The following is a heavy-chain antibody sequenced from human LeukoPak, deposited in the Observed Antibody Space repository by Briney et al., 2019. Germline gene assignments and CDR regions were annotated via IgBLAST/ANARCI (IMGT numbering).Heavy chain of an antibody. Sequence: SETLSLTCTVSGGSISSYYWSWIRQPAGKGLEWIGRIYTSGSTYYNPSLKSRVTISVDTSKNQFSLKLSSVTAADTAVYYCARGLPVWCSSTSCILQGTRYFDYWGQGTLVTVSS. J-gene: IGHJ4*02. V-gene: IGHV4-4*07. CDR3: ARGLPVWCSSTSCILQGTRYFDY. CDR2: IYTSGST. CDR1: GGSISSYY. D-gene: IGHD2-2*01.